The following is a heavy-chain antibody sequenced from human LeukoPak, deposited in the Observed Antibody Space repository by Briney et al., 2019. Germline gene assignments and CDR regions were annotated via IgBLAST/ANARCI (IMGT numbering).Heavy chain of an antibody. CDR3: ARGPPLDVLRYFDWYTQPFDY. J-gene: IGHJ4*02. CDR1: GGSFSGYY. Sequence: PSETLSLTCTVYGGSFSGYYWSWIRQPPGKGLEWIGEFNHSGSTNYNPSLKSRVTISVDTSKNQFSLKLSSVTAADTAVYYCARGPPLDVLRYFDWYTQPFDYWGQGTLVTVSS. V-gene: IGHV4-34*01. D-gene: IGHD3-9*01. CDR2: FNHSGST.